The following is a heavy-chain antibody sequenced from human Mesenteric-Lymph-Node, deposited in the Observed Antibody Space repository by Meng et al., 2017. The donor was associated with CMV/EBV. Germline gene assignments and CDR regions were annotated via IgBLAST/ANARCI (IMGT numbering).Heavy chain of an antibody. CDR3: SSTRGTDY. CDR2: INHSGST. CDR1: GGSFSGYY. D-gene: IGHD2-2*01. Sequence: GSLRLSCAVYGGSFSGYYWSWIRQPPGKGLEWIGEINHSGSTNYNPSLKSRVTISVDTSKNQFFLKLSSVTAADAAVYYCSSTRGTDYWGQGTLVTVSS. J-gene: IGHJ4*02. V-gene: IGHV4-34*01.